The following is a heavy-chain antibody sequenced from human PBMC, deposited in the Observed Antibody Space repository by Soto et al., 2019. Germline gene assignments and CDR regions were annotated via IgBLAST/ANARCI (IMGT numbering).Heavy chain of an antibody. Sequence: GGSLRLSCTASGFTFGDYAMSWFRQAPGKGLEWVGFIRSTAYGGTTEYAASVKGRFTISRDDSKSIAHLQMDSLKTEDTAVYYCTRGLCSGGSCAGPRTYSLAPWGQGTLVTVSS. CDR1: GFTFGDYA. CDR3: TRGLCSGGSCAGPRTYSLAP. CDR2: IRSTAYGGTT. D-gene: IGHD2-15*01. J-gene: IGHJ5*02. V-gene: IGHV3-49*03.